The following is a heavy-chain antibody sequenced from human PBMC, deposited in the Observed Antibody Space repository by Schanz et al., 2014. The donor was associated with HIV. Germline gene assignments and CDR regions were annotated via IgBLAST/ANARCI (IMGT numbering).Heavy chain of an antibody. Sequence: QVRLQQWGAGLLKPSETLSLSCAVYGGSFSGYVWSWIRQPPGKGLEWIGNMYYSGSTNYNPSLRGRVTISVDTSKNQFSLRLSSVTAADTATYYCARGRNPSTPSPLDSWGQGTLVIVSS. CDR1: GGSFSGYV. J-gene: IGHJ4*02. CDR3: ARGRNPSTPSPLDS. D-gene: IGHD2-15*01. CDR2: MYYSGST. V-gene: IGHV4-34*01.